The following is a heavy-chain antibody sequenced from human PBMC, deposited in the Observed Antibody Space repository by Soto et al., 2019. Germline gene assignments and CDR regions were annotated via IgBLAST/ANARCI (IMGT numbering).Heavy chain of an antibody. CDR2: IGISGSAI. CDR1: GFTFSNYE. J-gene: IGHJ4*02. D-gene: IGHD4-4*01. CDR3: ARDWGRVTPFDY. Sequence: VQLVESGGGLVQHGGSLRLSCAASGFTFSNYEMNWVRQAPGKGLEWISFIGISGSAIYYADSVNGRFTISRDNAKNSLYLQMNSLRAEDTAFYYCARDWGRVTPFDYWGLGTVVTVSS. V-gene: IGHV3-48*03.